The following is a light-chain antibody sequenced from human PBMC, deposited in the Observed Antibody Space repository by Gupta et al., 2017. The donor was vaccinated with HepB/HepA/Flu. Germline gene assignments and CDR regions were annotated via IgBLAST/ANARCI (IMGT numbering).Light chain of an antibody. CDR3: QQYNNRPIT. Sequence: QMTQPHSFLSASEGDRVTIACQASQDISNYLNWYQQKPGQAPKLLIYAASNLETGVPSRFSGSGSGTDFTFTISSLQPEDIATYYCQQYNNRPITFGQGTRLEIK. J-gene: IGKJ5*01. V-gene: IGKV1-33*01. CDR1: QDISNY. CDR2: AAS.